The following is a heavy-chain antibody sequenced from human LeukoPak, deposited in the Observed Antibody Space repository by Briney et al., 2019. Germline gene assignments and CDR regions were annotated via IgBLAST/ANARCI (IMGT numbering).Heavy chain of an antibody. CDR1: GFSFSSHG. D-gene: IGHD5-24*01. Sequence: GGTLRLSCAASGFSFSSHGMSWVRQAPGKGLEWVSAISGSGGSTYYADSVKGRFTISRDNSKNTLYLQMNSLRAEDTAVYYCAKDKAMATIYTPFDYWGQGTLVTVSS. V-gene: IGHV3-23*01. CDR3: AKDKAMATIYTPFDY. J-gene: IGHJ4*02. CDR2: ISGSGGST.